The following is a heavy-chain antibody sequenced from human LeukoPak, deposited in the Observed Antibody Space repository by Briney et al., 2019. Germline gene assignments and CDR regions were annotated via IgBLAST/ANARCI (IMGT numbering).Heavy chain of an antibody. Sequence: SETLSLTCAVYGGSFSGYYWSWIRQPPGKGLEWIGEINHSGRTNYNPSLKSRVTISVDTSKNQFSLKLSSVTAADTAVYYCARSHLLWFGEFGGPDYWGQGTLVTVSS. CDR1: GGSFSGYY. CDR2: INHSGRT. CDR3: ARSHLLWFGEFGGPDY. V-gene: IGHV4-34*01. D-gene: IGHD3-10*01. J-gene: IGHJ4*02.